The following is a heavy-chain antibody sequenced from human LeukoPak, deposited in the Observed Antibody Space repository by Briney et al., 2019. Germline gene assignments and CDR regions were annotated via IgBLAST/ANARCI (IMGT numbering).Heavy chain of an antibody. Sequence: SETLSLTCAVYGESFRGCYWSWIRGPPGRGLEGIGSMYYGGSTYYNPSLKSRVTISVDTSKNQFSLKLSSVTAADTAVYYCARRGPSGRSLDYWGQGTLVTVSS. CDR2: MYYGGST. J-gene: IGHJ4*02. D-gene: IGHD3-10*01. V-gene: IGHV4-34*01. CDR3: ARRGPSGRSLDY. CDR1: GESFRGCY.